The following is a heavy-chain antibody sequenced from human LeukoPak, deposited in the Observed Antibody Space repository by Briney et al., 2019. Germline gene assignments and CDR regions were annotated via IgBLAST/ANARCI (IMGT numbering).Heavy chain of an antibody. CDR1: GFTFSSHA. V-gene: IGHV3-23*01. D-gene: IGHD3-3*01. CDR3: AKGNRIMIFGVVIPDYYYGMDV. J-gene: IGHJ6*02. Sequence: SGGSLRLSCAASGFTFSSHAMSWVRQAPGKGLEWVSAISGSGGSTYYADSVKGRFTISRDNSKNTLYLQMHSLRAEDTAVYYCAKGNRIMIFGVVIPDYYYGMDVWGQGTTVTVSS. CDR2: ISGSGGST.